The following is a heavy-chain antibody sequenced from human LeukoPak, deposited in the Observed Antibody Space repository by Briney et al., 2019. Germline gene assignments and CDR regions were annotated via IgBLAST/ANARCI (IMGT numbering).Heavy chain of an antibody. V-gene: IGHV4-59*01. CDR1: GGSISRYY. CDR2: VSYSGST. D-gene: IGHD5-18*01. Sequence: SETLSLTWTVSGGSISRYYCSWVRQPPGKGLEWIGYVSYSGSTDYNPSLKSRVIISIDTSKTQFSLRLNSVTAADTAVYYCARENDRYGRIDYWGQGTQVTVSS. J-gene: IGHJ4*02. CDR3: ARENDRYGRIDY.